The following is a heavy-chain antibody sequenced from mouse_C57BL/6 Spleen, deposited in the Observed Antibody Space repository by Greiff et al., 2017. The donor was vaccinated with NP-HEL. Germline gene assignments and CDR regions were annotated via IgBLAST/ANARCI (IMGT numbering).Heavy chain of an antibody. J-gene: IGHJ2*01. D-gene: IGHD1-1*01. CDR3: AREETTVVFDY. V-gene: IGHV1-42*01. CDR2: INPSTGGT. CDR1: GYSFTGYY. Sequence: EVKVVESGPELVKPGASVKISCKASGYSFTGYYMNWVKQSPEKSLEWIGEINPSTGGTTYNQKFKAKATLTVDKSSSTAYMQLKSLTSEDSAVYYCAREETTVVFDYWGQGTTLTVSS.